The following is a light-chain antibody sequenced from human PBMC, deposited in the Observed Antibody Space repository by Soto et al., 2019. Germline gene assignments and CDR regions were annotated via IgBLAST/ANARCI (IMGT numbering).Light chain of an antibody. CDR1: QSVTNE. CDR3: KHYNTWPYT. CDR2: DAS. J-gene: IGKJ2*01. V-gene: IGKV3-15*01. Sequence: EIVMTQSPGTLSVSPGERATLSCRASQSVTNEFSGYQQKPGQAPRLVIYDASSRATGVPATFSGSGSGTEFTLTISSLQSEDFAVYYCKHYNTWPYTFGQGTKLEIK.